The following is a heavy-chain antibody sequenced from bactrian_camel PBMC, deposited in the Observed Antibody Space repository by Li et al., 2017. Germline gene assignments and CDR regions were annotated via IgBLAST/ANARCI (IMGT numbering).Heavy chain of an antibody. CDR1: GYTYSVYC. D-gene: IGHD2*01. Sequence: VQLVESGGGSVQAGGSLRLSCVVTGYTYSVYCMGWFRQAPGKEREGVASIDHNGVTNYADSVKGRFTISRVKTGNTLLLQMNSLQPEDTAMYYCEWVCRRKRGSGSSKWSVPGVEHYWGQGTQVTVS. CDR2: IDHNGVT. J-gene: IGHJ4*01. CDR3: EWVCRRKRGSGSSKWSVPGVEHY. V-gene: IGHV3S55*01.